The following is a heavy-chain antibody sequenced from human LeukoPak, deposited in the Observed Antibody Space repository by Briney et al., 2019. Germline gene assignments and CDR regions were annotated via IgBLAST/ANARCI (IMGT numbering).Heavy chain of an antibody. J-gene: IGHJ4*02. V-gene: IGHV4-59*08. D-gene: IGHD2-15*01. CDR3: ARRARATGGGDYFDY. CDR2: IYYSGNT. CDR1: SGSISTYY. Sequence: SETLSLTCSVASGSISTYYWTWIRQPPGKELEWRGYIYYSGNTNYNPSLKSRVTISLDTSKNQFSLQLSSVTAADTAVYYCARRARATGGGDYFDYWGQGTLVTVSS.